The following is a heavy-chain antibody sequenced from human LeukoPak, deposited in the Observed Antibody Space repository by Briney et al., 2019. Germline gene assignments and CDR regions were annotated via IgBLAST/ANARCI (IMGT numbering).Heavy chain of an antibody. CDR2: ISTSSSTT. J-gene: IGHJ3*02. V-gene: IGHV3-48*01. Sequence: GGSLRLSCAASGFTFSSNSMNWVRRSPGKGLEWVSYISTSSSTTHYAGSVKGRFTLSRDNSKNTLYLQMNRLRAEDTAVYYCARVMIVVVGAFDIWGQGTMVTVSS. D-gene: IGHD3-22*01. CDR3: ARVMIVVVGAFDI. CDR1: GFTFSSNS.